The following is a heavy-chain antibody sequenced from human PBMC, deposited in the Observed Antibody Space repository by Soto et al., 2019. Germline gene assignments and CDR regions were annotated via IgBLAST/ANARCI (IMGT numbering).Heavy chain of an antibody. Sequence: AGGSLRLSCVASGFTLTNNGMNWVRQAPGQGLEWVAVISSDGSSKYYADSVKGRFTISRDNSKNTLYLQMNSLRAEDTAVYYCARGGLYCSGGSCYPGYWGQGTLVTVSS. CDR2: ISSDGSSK. J-gene: IGHJ4*02. V-gene: IGHV3-30*03. CDR1: GFTLTNNG. CDR3: ARGGLYCSGGSCYPGY. D-gene: IGHD2-15*01.